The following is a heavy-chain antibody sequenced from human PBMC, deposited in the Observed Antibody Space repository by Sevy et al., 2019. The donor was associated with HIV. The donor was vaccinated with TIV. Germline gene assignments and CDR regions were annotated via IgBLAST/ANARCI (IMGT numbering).Heavy chain of an antibody. CDR3: ARADTAMAYYYYYGMDV. Sequence: ASVKVSCKASGYTFTGYYMHWVRQAPGQGLEWMGWINPNSGGTNYGQKFQGRVTMTRDTSISTAYMELSRLRSDDTAVYYCARADTAMAYYYYYGMDVWGQGTTVTVSS. CDR2: INPNSGGT. J-gene: IGHJ6*02. V-gene: IGHV1-2*02. D-gene: IGHD5-18*01. CDR1: GYTFTGYY.